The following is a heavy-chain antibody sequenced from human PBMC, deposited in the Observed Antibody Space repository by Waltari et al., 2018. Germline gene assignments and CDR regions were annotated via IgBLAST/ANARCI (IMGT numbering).Heavy chain of an antibody. D-gene: IGHD5-12*01. J-gene: IGHJ1*01. CDR1: GGSFSGYY. CDR2: INHSRST. Sequence: QVQLQQWGAGLLKPSETLSLTCAVYGGSFSGYYWSWIRQPPGKGLEWSGEINHSRSTNYNPSLKSRVTISVDTSKNQFSLKLSSVTAADTAVYYCARELRDGYNVILFQHWGQGTLVTVSS. V-gene: IGHV4-34*01. CDR3: ARELRDGYNVILFQH.